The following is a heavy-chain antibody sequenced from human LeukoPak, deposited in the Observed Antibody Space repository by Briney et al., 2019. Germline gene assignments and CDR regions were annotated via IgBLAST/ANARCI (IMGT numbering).Heavy chain of an antibody. CDR3: AKGYSYGYWFDY. V-gene: IGHV3-43*02. J-gene: IGHJ4*02. CDR1: GFTFDDYA. Sequence: GGSLRLSCAASGFTFDDYAMHWVRQAPGKGLEWVSLISGDGGSTYYADSVKGRFTISRDNSKNSLYLQMDSLRTEDTALYYCAKGYSYGYWFDYWGQGTLVTVSS. D-gene: IGHD5-18*01. CDR2: ISGDGGST.